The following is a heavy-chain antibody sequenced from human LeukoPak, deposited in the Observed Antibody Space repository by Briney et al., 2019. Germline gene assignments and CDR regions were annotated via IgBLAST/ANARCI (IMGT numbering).Heavy chain of an antibody. J-gene: IGHJ4*02. CDR2: IYYSGST. Sequence: TSETLSLTCTVSGGSISSSSYYWGWIRQPPGKGLEWIGSIYYSGSTYYNPSLKGRVTISVDTSKSQFSLKLNSVTAADTAVYYCARRGSGWSREFDYWGQGTLVTVSS. V-gene: IGHV4-39*01. CDR1: GGSISSSSYY. D-gene: IGHD6-19*01. CDR3: ARRGSGWSREFDY.